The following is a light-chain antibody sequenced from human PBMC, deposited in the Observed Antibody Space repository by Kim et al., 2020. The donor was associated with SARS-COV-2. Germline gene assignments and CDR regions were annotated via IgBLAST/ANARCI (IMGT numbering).Light chain of an antibody. CDR3: QAWDSSTWV. CDR1: KLGDKY. CDR2: QDS. J-gene: IGLJ3*02. Sequence: SYELTQPPSVSVSPGQTASITCSGDKLGDKYACWYQQKPGQSPVLVIYQDSKRPSGIPERFSGSNSGNMATLTISGTQAMDEADYYCQAWDSSTWVFGGG. V-gene: IGLV3-1*01.